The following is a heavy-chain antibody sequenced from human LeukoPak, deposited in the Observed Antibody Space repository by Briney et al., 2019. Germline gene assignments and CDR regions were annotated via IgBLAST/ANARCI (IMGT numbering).Heavy chain of an antibody. CDR3: ARVRVWGSDNWFDP. CDR2: INSDGSST. V-gene: IGHV3-74*01. D-gene: IGHD3-16*01. CDR1: GFTFSSYW. J-gene: IGHJ5*02. Sequence: QPGGSLRLSCAASGFTFSSYWMHWVRQAPGKGLVWVSRINSDGSSTSYADSVKGRFTISRDNAKNTLYLQMNSLRAEDTAVYYCARVRVWGSDNWFDPWGQGTLVTVSS.